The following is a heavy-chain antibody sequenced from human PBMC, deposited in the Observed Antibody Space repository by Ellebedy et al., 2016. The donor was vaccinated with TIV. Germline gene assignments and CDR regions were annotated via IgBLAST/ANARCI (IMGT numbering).Heavy chain of an antibody. CDR1: GFTFSSYW. J-gene: IGHJ4*02. D-gene: IGHD3-10*01. Sequence: GESLKISCAASGFTFSSYWMNWVRQAPGKGLEWVANIKQDGSEKYYVDSVKGRFTISRDNTKNSLYLQLSSLRAEDTAVYYCARRSRGPSYYFDYWGQGALVTVSS. V-gene: IGHV3-7*01. CDR3: ARRSRGPSYYFDY. CDR2: IKQDGSEK.